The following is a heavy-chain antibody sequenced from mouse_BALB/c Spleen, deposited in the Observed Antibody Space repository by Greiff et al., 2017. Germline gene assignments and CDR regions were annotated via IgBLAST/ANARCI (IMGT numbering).Heavy chain of an antibody. CDR2: INPSSGYT. V-gene: IGHV1-4*01. D-gene: IGHD2-14*01. CDR3: ARSSYYRYDDAMDY. Sequence: VQLQQSGAELARPGASVKMSCKASGYTFTSYTMHWVKQRPGQGLEWIGYINPSSGYTNYNQKFKDKATLTADKSSSTAYMQLSSLTSEDSAVYYCARSSYYRYDDAMDYWGQGTSVTVSS. CDR1: GYTFTSYT. J-gene: IGHJ4*01.